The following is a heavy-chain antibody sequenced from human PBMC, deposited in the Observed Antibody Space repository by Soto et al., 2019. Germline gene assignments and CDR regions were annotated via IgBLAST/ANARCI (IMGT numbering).Heavy chain of an antibody. D-gene: IGHD3-9*01. J-gene: IGHJ4*02. CDR3: ATLTKYDILTGFYPC. CDR1: GFTFSSYD. V-gene: IGHV3-13*04. CDR2: IGTAGDT. Sequence: PGGSLRLSCAASGFTFSSYDMHWVRQATGKGLEWVSAIGTAGDTYYPGSVKGRFTISRENAKNSLYLQMNSLRAGDTAVYYCATLTKYDILTGFYPCWGQGTLVTVSS.